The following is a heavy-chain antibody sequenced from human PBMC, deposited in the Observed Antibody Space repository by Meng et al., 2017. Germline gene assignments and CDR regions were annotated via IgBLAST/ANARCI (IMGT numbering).Heavy chain of an antibody. CDR3: AGASYGYSYGFPQYYFDY. J-gene: IGHJ4*02. CDR2: INPDTGDT. CDR1: GYTFTAYY. Sequence: ASVKVSCKPSGYTFTAYYIHWVRQAPGQGLEWMGHINPDTGDTLYAQKFQGRVTMTRDTSISTAYMELSRLRSDDTAVYYCAGASYGYSYGFPQYYFDYWGQGTLVTVSS. D-gene: IGHD5-18*01. V-gene: IGHV1-2*06.